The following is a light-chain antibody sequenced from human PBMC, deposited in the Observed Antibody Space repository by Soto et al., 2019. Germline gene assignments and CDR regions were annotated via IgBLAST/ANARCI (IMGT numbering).Light chain of an antibody. CDR1: QSIMSW. CDR3: QQYNAYSPWT. J-gene: IGKJ1*01. Sequence: DIQMTQSPSTLSASVGDRVTITCRASQSIMSWLAWYQQKPGKAPKLLIYKASDLDVGVPSRFAASGSGTEFTLTISSLQPDDVATYYCQQYNAYSPWTFGQGTKVEIK. CDR2: KAS. V-gene: IGKV1-5*03.